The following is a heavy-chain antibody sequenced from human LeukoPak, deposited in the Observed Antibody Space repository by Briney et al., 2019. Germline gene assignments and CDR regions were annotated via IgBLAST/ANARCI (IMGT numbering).Heavy chain of an antibody. J-gene: IGHJ3*02. V-gene: IGHV1-46*01. Sequence: GASVKASCKASGYTFTSCYTHWVRQAPGQGLEWMGIINPSGGSTSYAQKFQGRVTMTRDMSTSTVYMELSSLRSEDTAVYYCARDFTVTGAFDIWGQGTMVTVSS. CDR1: GYTFTSCY. CDR2: INPSGGST. CDR3: ARDFTVTGAFDI. D-gene: IGHD4-17*01.